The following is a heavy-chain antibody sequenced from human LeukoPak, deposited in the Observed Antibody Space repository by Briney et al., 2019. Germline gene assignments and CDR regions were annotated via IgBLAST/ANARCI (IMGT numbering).Heavy chain of an antibody. CDR2: IRGYNGNT. Sequence: ASVKVSCKASGYTFTTYNINWVRHAPGQGLEWMGWIRGYNGNTNYAQKLQGRVTMTTDTSTSTAYMELRSLKSDDTAVYYCASLKNYYDSSGYLVTDAFDIWGQGTMVTVSS. CDR3: ASLKNYYDSSGYLVTDAFDI. V-gene: IGHV1-18*01. D-gene: IGHD3-22*01. J-gene: IGHJ3*02. CDR1: GYTFTTYN.